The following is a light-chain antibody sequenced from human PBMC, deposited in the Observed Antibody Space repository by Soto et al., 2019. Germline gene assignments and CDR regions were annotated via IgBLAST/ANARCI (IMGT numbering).Light chain of an antibody. Sequence: QSVLTQPASVSGSPGQSITISCTGSSSDVATYHYVSWYQHHPGKAPKLMIYEVSNRPSGVSTRFSGSKSGDTASLTISNLQAEDEADYYCSSYRRSNTLVFGTGTKVTV. CDR2: EVS. J-gene: IGLJ1*01. V-gene: IGLV2-14*01. CDR3: SSYRRSNTLV. CDR1: SSDVATYHY.